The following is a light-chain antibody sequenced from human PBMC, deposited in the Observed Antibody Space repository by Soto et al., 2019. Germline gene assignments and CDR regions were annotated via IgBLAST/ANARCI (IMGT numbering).Light chain of an antibody. CDR1: SSDVGGYNY. J-gene: IGLJ2*01. CDR3: SSYAXXXXXVI. CDR2: EVS. V-gene: IGLV2-8*01. Sequence: QSALTQPPSASGSPGQSVTISCTGTSSDVGGYNYVSWYQQHPGKAPKFLIFEVSRRPSGVPDRFSGSKSGNTASLTVSGXXXDDEXDYYCSSYAXXXXXVIFGXGT.